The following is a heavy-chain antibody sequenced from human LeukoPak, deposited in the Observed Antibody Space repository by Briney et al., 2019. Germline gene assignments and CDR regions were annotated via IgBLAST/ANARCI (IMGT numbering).Heavy chain of an antibody. CDR3: AREGSITMVRGVNWLDP. V-gene: IGHV4-30-4*01. CDR2: IYYSGST. J-gene: IGHJ5*02. D-gene: IGHD3-10*01. CDR1: GASISSGDYF. Sequence: SQTLSLTCTVSGASISSGDYFWSWIRQPPGEGLEWIGSIYYSGSTYDNPSLKSRVTISVDTSKNQFSLKLSSVTAADTAVYYCAREGSITMVRGVNWLDPWGQGTLVTVSS.